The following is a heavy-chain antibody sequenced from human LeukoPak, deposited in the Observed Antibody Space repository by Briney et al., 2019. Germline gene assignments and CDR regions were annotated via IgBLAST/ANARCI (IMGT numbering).Heavy chain of an antibody. J-gene: IGHJ3*02. CDR1: GYTFTGYY. D-gene: IGHD2-15*01. CDR2: INPNSGGT. V-gene: IGHV1-2*02. Sequence: ASVKVSCKASGYTFTGYYMHWVRQAPGQGLEWMGWINPNSGGTNYAQKFQGRVTKTRDTSISTAYMELSRLRSDDTAVYYCARDLCSGGSCHRVDAFDIWGQGTMVTVSS. CDR3: ARDLCSGGSCHRVDAFDI.